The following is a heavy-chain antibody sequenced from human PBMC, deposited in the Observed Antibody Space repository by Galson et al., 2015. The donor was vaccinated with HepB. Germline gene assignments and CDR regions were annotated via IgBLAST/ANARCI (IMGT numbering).Heavy chain of an antibody. Sequence: SLRLSCAGSGLSFSHYAMSWVRQAPGEGLEWISAISGSGGWTYYADSAKDRFTISRDSSKSTLFLQVNSLGAEDTAIYYCAKGSGETCYYFDTWGQGTLVTVSS. CDR1: GLSFSHYA. V-gene: IGHV3-23*01. J-gene: IGHJ4*02. CDR3: AKGSGETCYYFDT. D-gene: IGHD2-15*01. CDR2: ISGSGGWT.